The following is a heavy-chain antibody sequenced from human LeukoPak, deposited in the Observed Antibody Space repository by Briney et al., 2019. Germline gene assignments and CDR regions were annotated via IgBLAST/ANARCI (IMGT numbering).Heavy chain of an antibody. CDR3: ANDCARGYSGYELFDY. CDR2: ISYDGSNK. J-gene: IGHJ4*02. V-gene: IGHV3-30*18. CDR1: GFTFSSYG. D-gene: IGHD5-12*01. Sequence: GGSLRLSCAASGFTFSSYGMHWVRQAPGRGLEWVAVISYDGSNKYYADSVKGRFTISRDNSKNTLYLQMNSLRAEDTAVYYCANDCARGYSGYELFDYWGQGTLVTVSS.